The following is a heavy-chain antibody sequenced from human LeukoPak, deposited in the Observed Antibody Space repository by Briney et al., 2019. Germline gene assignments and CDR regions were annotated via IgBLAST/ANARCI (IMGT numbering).Heavy chain of an antibody. CDR1: GFTFSSYS. J-gene: IGHJ6*02. CDR2: ISSSSSYI. CDR3: ARDQYYGSGYYYGMDV. D-gene: IGHD3-10*01. Sequence: PGGSLRLSCAASGFTFSSYSINWVRQAPGKGLEWVSSISSSSSYIYYADSVKGRFTISRDNAKNSLYLQMNSLRAEDTAVYYCARDQYYGSGYYYGMDVWGQGTTVTVSS. V-gene: IGHV3-21*01.